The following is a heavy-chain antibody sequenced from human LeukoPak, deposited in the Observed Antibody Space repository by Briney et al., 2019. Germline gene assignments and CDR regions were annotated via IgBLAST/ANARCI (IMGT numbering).Heavy chain of an antibody. CDR2: IYYSGST. CDR1: GGSISSYY. Sequence: SETLSLTCTVSGGSISSYYWSWIRQPPGKGLEWIGYIYYSGSTNYNPSLKSRVTISVDTSKNQFSLKLNSVTAADTAVYYCARLVTARFDYWGQGTLVTDSS. V-gene: IGHV4-59*08. CDR3: ARLVTARFDY. J-gene: IGHJ4*02. D-gene: IGHD2-21*02.